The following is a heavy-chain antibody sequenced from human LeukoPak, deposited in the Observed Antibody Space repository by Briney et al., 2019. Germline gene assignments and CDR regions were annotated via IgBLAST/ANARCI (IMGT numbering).Heavy chain of an antibody. CDR3: ARDRDCSSTSCPFQH. CDR2: IYYSGST. Sequence: PSETLSLTCTVSGGSISSSSYYWGWIRQPPGKGLEWIGSIYYSGSTYYNPSLKSRVTISVDTSKNQFSLKLSSVTAADTAVYYCARDRDCSSTSCPFQHWGRAPWSPSPQ. J-gene: IGHJ1*01. D-gene: IGHD2-2*01. V-gene: IGHV4-39*07. CDR1: GGSISSSSYY.